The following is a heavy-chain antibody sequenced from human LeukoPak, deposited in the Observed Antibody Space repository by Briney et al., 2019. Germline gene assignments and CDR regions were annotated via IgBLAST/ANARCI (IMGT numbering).Heavy chain of an antibody. V-gene: IGHV1-69*13. CDR3: ARDVGEYCSSVSCYASDY. D-gene: IGHD2-2*01. CDR2: IIPIFGTA. CDR1: GGTFSSYA. J-gene: IGHJ4*02. Sequence: SVKVSCKASGGTFSSYAISWVRQAPGQGLEWMGGIIPIFGTANYAQKFQGRVTITADESTSTAYMELSSLRSEDAAVYDCARDVGEYCSSVSCYASDYWGQGTLLTVSS.